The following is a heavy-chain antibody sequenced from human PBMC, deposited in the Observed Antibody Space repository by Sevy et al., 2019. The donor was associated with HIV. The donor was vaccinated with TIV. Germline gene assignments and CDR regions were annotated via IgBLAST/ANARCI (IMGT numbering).Heavy chain of an antibody. J-gene: IGHJ4*02. Sequence: GGSLRLSCAASGFTFSTYDMHWVRQAPDKGLEWVALLWYDGTNKHYADSVKGRFTISRDNSKNTLSLQMNSLRAEDTAVYYCARYRDGYNYDYWGQGTLVTVSS. V-gene: IGHV3-33*01. D-gene: IGHD5-12*01. CDR3: ARYRDGYNYDY. CDR2: LWYDGTNK. CDR1: GFTFSTYD.